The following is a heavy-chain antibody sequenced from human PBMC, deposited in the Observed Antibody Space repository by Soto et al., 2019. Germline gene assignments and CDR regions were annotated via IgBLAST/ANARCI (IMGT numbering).Heavy chain of an antibody. Sequence: QIQLVESGGDVVQPGRSLRLSCAASGFNFGFFGMHWVRQAPGKGLEWVAFISGDGIDTHYADSVRGRFTLSRDYSKKTMYLQSVTLREDDAALYYGARGNLSFDLDSWGQGTLVTVSS. CDR3: ARGNLSFDLDS. CDR1: GFNFGFFG. D-gene: IGHD3-10*01. CDR2: ISGDGIDT. V-gene: IGHV3-30*03. J-gene: IGHJ4*02.